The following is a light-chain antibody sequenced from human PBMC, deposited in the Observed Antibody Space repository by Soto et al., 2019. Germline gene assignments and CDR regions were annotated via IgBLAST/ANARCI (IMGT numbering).Light chain of an antibody. Sequence: DLQMTQSPSTLSASVGDRVTITCRASQSISSWLAWYQQKPGKAPKLLIYDASSLESGVPSRFSGSGSGTEFTLTISSLQPDDFATYYCQQYNSYSYTFGHGTKLEIK. CDR1: QSISSW. V-gene: IGKV1-5*01. CDR3: QQYNSYSYT. CDR2: DAS. J-gene: IGKJ2*01.